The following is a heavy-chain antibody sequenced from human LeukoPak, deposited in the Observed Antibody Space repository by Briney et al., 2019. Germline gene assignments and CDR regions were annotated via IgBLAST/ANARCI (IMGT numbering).Heavy chain of an antibody. V-gene: IGHV3-23*01. CDR1: GFTFTSFA. CDR3: AKRERVGTTTGH. Sequence: GGSLRLSCAASGFTFTSFAMSWVRQAPGKGLEWVSAISTTGGTTYYADSVKGRFTISRDNSKNTLYLQMNSLRAEDTAVYYCAKRERVGTTTGHWGQGTLVTVPS. CDR2: ISTTGGTT. D-gene: IGHD1-26*01. J-gene: IGHJ4*02.